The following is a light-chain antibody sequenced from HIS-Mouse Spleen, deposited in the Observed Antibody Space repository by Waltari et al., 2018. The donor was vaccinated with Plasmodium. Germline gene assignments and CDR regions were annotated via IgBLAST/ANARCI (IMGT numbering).Light chain of an antibody. J-gene: IGKJ5*01. CDR1: QSVSSY. CDR3: QQRSNWPPT. Sequence: ELVLTQSPATLSLSPGERDTLSCRASQSVSSYLAWYQQKPGQAPRLLIYDASNRATGIPARFSGSGSGTDFTLTISSLEPEDFALYYCQQRSNWPPTFGQGTRLEIK. V-gene: IGKV3-11*01. CDR2: DAS.